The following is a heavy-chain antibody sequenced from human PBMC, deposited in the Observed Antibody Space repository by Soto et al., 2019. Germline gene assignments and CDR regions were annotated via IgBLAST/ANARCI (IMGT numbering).Heavy chain of an antibody. CDR1: GYTFTSYY. D-gene: IGHD2-2*03. CDR3: ARLDIVVVPATQDAFDI. Sequence: ASVKVSCKASGYTFTSYYMHWVRQAPGQGLEWMGIINPSGGSTSYAQKFQGRVTMTRDTSTSTVYMELSSLRSEDTAVYYCARLDIVVVPATQDAFDIWGQGTMVT. CDR2: INPSGGST. J-gene: IGHJ3*02. V-gene: IGHV1-46*03.